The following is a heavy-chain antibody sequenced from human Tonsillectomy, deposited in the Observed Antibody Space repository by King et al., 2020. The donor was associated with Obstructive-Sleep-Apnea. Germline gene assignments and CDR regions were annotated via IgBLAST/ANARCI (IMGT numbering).Heavy chain of an antibody. V-gene: IGHV3-23*04. Sequence: VQLVESGGGLVQPGGSLRLSCAASGFTFSSSAMSWVRQAPGKGLEWVAAISGSGGSTYYAESVKGRFTISRDNSKNTRYLQMNSLRAEDTAVYYCAKDLRDFRIGWFDPWGQGTLVTVSS. CDR2: ISGSGGST. CDR3: AKDLRDFRIGWFDP. D-gene: IGHD3-3*01. J-gene: IGHJ5*02. CDR1: GFTFSSSA.